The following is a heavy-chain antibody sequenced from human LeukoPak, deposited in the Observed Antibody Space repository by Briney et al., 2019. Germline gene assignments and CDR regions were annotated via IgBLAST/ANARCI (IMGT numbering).Heavy chain of an antibody. V-gene: IGHV1-69*05. D-gene: IGHD6-13*01. CDR2: IIPIVGTA. CDR1: GGTFSSYA. Sequence: SVKVSCKASGGTFSSYAISWVRQAPGQGLEWMGGIIPIVGTANYAQKFQGRVTITTDESTSTAYMELSSLRSEDTAVYYCNLVGSTPPYSSSWYGDYYFDYWGQGTLVTVSS. CDR3: NLVGSTPPYSSSWYGDYYFDY. J-gene: IGHJ4*02.